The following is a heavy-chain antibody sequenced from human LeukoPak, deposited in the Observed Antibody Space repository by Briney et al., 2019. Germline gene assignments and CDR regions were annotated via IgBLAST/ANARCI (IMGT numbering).Heavy chain of an antibody. V-gene: IGHV3-53*01. D-gene: IGHD2-15*01. CDR3: ARGYCSGGSCYGALNY. Sequence: PGGSLRLSCAASGFTVSSNYRSWVRQAPGKGLEWGSVIYSGGSTYYADSVKGRFTISRDNSKNTLYLQMNSLRAEDTAVYYCARGYCSGGSCYGALNYWGQGTLVTVSS. CDR1: GFTVSSNY. J-gene: IGHJ4*02. CDR2: IYSGGST.